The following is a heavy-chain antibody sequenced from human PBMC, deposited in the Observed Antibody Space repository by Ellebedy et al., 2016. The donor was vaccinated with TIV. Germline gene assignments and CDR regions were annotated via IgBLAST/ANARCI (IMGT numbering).Heavy chain of an antibody. CDR1: GFTFSSYS. J-gene: IGHJ4*02. CDR3: ATSNNYDSSGGNDY. CDR2: ISGSGGST. Sequence: GESLKISXAASGFTFSSYSMNWVRQAPGKGLEWVSAISGSGGSTYYADSVKGRFTISRDNSKNTLYLQMNSLRAEDTAVYYCATSNNYDSSGGNDYWGQGTLVTVSS. D-gene: IGHD3-22*01. V-gene: IGHV3-23*01.